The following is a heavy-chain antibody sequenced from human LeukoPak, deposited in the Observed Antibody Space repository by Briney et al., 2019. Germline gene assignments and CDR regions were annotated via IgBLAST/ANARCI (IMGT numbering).Heavy chain of an antibody. Sequence: GGSLRLSCAASGFTFSSYGMAWVRQAPGKGLEWVSGISLGGDSTYNADSVKGRFTISRDNSKNTVYLQMSSLRAEDTAMYYCAQGWFGKLLFDSWGQGTLVTVSS. D-gene: IGHD3-10*01. V-gene: IGHV3-23*01. CDR3: AQGWFGKLLFDS. J-gene: IGHJ4*02. CDR2: ISLGGDST. CDR1: GFTFSSYG.